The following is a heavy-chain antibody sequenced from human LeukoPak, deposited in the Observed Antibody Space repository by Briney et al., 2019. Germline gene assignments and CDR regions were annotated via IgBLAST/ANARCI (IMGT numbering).Heavy chain of an antibody. D-gene: IGHD2-2*01. CDR3: ARGYCSNTSCLDYFDY. V-gene: IGHV4-34*01. Sequence: SETLSLTCAVYGGSFSGYYWSWIRQPPGKGLEWIGEINHSGSTNYNPSLKSRVTISVDTSKNQFSLKLSSVTAADTAVYYCARGYCSNTSCLDYFDYWGQGTLVTVSS. CDR1: GGSFSGYY. J-gene: IGHJ4*02. CDR2: INHSGST.